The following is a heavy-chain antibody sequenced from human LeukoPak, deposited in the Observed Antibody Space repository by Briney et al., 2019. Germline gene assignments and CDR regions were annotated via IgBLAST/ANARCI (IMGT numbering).Heavy chain of an antibody. D-gene: IGHD4-23*01. V-gene: IGHV3-30-3*01. CDR3: ARDGRGGKFDY. CDR1: GFTFSSYA. J-gene: IGHJ4*02. CDR2: ISYDGSNK. Sequence: GGSLRLSCAASGFTFSSYAMHWVRQAPGKGLEWVAVISYDGSNKYYADSVKGRFTISRDNSKNTLYLQMNSLRAEDTAVYYCARDGRGGKFDYWAREPWSPSPQ.